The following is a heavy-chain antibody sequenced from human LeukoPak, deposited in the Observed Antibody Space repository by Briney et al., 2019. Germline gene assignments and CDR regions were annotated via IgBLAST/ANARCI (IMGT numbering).Heavy chain of an antibody. V-gene: IGHV3-30*02. CDR2: IRYDGSNK. J-gene: IGHJ4*02. Sequence: GGSLRLSCAASGFTFSSYGMHWVRQAPGKGLEWVAFIRYDGSNKYYADSVKGRFSISRDNAKNSLYLQMNSLRAEDTAVYYCARGFLGYVFFDHWGQGTLVTVSS. D-gene: IGHD5-12*01. CDR1: GFTFSSYG. CDR3: ARGFLGYVFFDH.